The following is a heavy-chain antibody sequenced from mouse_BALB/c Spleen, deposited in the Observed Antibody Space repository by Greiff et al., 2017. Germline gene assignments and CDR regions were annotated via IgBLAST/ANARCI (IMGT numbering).Heavy chain of an antibody. V-gene: IGHV5-9-4*01. CDR1: GFTFSSYA. Sequence: EVKLVESGGGLVKPGGSLKLSCAASGFTFSSYAMSWVRQSPEKRLEWVAEISSGGSYTYYPDTVTGRFTISRDNAKNTLYLEMSSLRSEDTAMYYCARVYGNWFAYWGQGTLVTVSA. CDR3: ARVYGNWFAY. D-gene: IGHD2-1*01. CDR2: ISSGGSYT. J-gene: IGHJ3*01.